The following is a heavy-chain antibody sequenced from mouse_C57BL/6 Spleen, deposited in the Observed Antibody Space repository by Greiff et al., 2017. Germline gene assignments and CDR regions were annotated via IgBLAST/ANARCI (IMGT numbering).Heavy chain of an antibody. CDR1: GFTFSDYY. Sequence: EVQRVESGGGLVQPGGSLKLSCAASGFTFSDYYMYWVRQTPEKRLEWVAYISNGGGSTYYPDTVKGRFTISRDNAKNTLYLQMSRLKSEDKAMYYCARQGFAYWGQGTLVTVSA. V-gene: IGHV5-12*01. CDR2: ISNGGGST. CDR3: ARQGFAY. J-gene: IGHJ3*01.